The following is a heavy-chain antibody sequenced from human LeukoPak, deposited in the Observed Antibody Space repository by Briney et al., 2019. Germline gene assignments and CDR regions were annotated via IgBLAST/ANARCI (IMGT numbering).Heavy chain of an antibody. D-gene: IGHD6-13*01. J-gene: IGHJ4*02. CDR3: AKLAGIAAADYFDY. Sequence: GGSLRLSCAASGFTFSSYSMNWVRQAPGKGLEWVSFISSSSTYIYYADSVKGRFTISRDNSKNTLYLQMNSLRAEDTAVYYCAKLAGIAAADYFDYWGQGTLVTASS. V-gene: IGHV3-21*01. CDR2: ISSSSTYI. CDR1: GFTFSSYS.